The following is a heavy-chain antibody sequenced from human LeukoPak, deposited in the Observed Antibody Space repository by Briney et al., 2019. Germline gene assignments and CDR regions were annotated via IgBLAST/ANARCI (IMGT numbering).Heavy chain of an antibody. CDR2: INHSGST. CDR3: ASLLGYCSGGSCYSTGNPRHYYYYGMDV. CDR1: GGSFSDYY. Sequence: PSETLSLTCAVYGGSFSDYYWSWIRQPPGKGLEWIGEINHSGSTNYNQSLKSRVTISVDTSKNQFSLKLSSVTAADTAVYYCASLLGYCSGGSCYSTGNPRHYYYYGMDVWGKGTTVTVSS. J-gene: IGHJ6*04. V-gene: IGHV4-34*01. D-gene: IGHD2-15*01.